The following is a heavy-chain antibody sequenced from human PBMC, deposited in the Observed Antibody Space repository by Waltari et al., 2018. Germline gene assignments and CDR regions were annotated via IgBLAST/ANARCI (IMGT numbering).Heavy chain of an antibody. CDR3: ATNGAVADYYYYYGMDV. D-gene: IGHD6-19*01. Sequence: QVQLVQSGAEVKKPGASVQVSCKVSGYTLTDLSMNWVRHAPGKGLEWMGGCDPEDGETIYAQKFQGRVTMTEDTSTDTAYMELSSLRSEDTAVYYCATNGAVADYYYYYGMDVWGQGTTVTVSS. CDR2: CDPEDGET. CDR1: GYTLTDLS. V-gene: IGHV1-24*01. J-gene: IGHJ6*02.